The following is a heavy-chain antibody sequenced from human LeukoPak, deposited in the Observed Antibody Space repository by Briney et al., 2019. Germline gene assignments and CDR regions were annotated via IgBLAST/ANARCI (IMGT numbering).Heavy chain of an antibody. V-gene: IGHV4-59*01. J-gene: IGHJ4*02. CDR2: IYYSGST. CDR3: ARGYYYDSSGGAYFDY. Sequence: SETLSLTCTVSGGSISSYSWSWIRQPPGKGLEWIGYIYYSGSTNYNPSLKSRVTISVDTSKNQFSLKLSSVTAADTAVYYCARGYYYDSSGGAYFDYWGQGTLVTVSS. CDR1: GGSISSYS. D-gene: IGHD3-22*01.